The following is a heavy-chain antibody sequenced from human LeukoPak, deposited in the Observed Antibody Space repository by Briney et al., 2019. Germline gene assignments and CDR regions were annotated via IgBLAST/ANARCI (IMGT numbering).Heavy chain of an antibody. CDR3: ARTVVPAAINWFDP. Sequence: ASVKVSCKASGYTFTGYYMHWVRQAPGQGLEWMGWIDPSTGGTNYAQKFQGRVTMTRDTSISTAYMELSRLKSDDTAVYYCARTVVPAAINWFDPWGQGTLVTASS. CDR2: IDPSTGGT. D-gene: IGHD2-2*01. CDR1: GYTFTGYY. J-gene: IGHJ5*02. V-gene: IGHV1-2*02.